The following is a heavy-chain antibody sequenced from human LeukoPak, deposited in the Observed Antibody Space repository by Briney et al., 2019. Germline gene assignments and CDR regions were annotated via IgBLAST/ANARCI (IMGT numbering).Heavy chain of an antibody. CDR2: FYTSGNT. CDR3: VRGYPFDY. J-gene: IGHJ4*02. D-gene: IGHD1-14*01. CDR1: GGSISSGSYY. Sequence: SQTLSLTCTVSGGSISSGSYYWTWIRQPAGKGLEWIGRFYTSGNTNYSPSLQSRVTISVDTSKNQFSLKLSSVTAADTAFYYCVRGYPFDYWGQGILVTVSS. V-gene: IGHV4-61*02.